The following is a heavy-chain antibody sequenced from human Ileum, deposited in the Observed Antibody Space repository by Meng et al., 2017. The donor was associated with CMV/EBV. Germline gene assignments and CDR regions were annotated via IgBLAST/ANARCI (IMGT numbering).Heavy chain of an antibody. D-gene: IGHD2-21*01. Sequence: GGAVVPPGGCPRPSSAASGFTLPTHCLHWLRQIPGKGPDGVAFIRSDGSDKYYVDSVKGRFTISRDNSKNTIYLKMNSLTTDDTALYHCARDRDWPFDYWGQGTLVTVSS. CDR2: IRSDGSDK. CDR1: GFTLPTHC. CDR3: ARDRDWPFDY. J-gene: IGHJ4*02. V-gene: IGHV3-30*02.